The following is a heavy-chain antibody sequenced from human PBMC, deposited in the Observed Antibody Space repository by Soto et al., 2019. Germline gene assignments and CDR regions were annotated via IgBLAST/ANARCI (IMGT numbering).Heavy chain of an antibody. D-gene: IGHD3-10*01. V-gene: IGHV6-1*01. Sequence: PSQTLSLTCAISGDSVSSNSAAWNWIRQSPSRGLEWLGRTYYRSKWYNDYAVSVKSRITINPDTSKNQFSLQLNSVTPEDTAVYYCARVGWFGELYSYYYGMDVWGQGTTVTVSS. CDR3: ARVGWFGELYSYYYGMDV. CDR1: GDSVSSNSAA. CDR2: TYYRSKWYN. J-gene: IGHJ6*02.